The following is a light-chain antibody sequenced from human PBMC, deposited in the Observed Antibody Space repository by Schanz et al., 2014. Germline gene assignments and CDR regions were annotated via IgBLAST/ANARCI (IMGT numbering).Light chain of an antibody. CDR1: SSDVGGYNY. CDR2: DVS. CDR3: SSYTTNSTL. J-gene: IGLJ2*01. V-gene: IGLV2-14*03. Sequence: QSVLTQPASVSGSPGQSITISCTGTSSDVGGYNYVSWYQQHPDKAPKLMIYDVSNRPSGVSIRFSGSKSGNTASLTISGLQAEDEADYYCSSYTTNSTLFGGGTKLTVL.